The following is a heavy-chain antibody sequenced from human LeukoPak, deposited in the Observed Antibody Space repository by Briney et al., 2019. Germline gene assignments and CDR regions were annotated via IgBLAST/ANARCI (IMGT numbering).Heavy chain of an antibody. CDR2: IKQDGSER. CDR1: GFTFSNYW. CDR3: ASRAGKPGNTPWCFDY. J-gene: IGHJ4*02. D-gene: IGHD1-7*01. Sequence: GGSLRLSCAASGFTFSNYWMTWVRQAPGKGPEWVANIKQDGSERNYVDSVKGRFTIARDNTKNSLYLQMTSLRGEDTAVYYCASRAGKPGNTPWCFDYWAREPWSPFP. V-gene: IGHV3-7*01.